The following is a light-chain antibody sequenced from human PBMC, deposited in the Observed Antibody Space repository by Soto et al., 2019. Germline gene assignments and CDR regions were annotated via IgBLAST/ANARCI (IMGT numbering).Light chain of an antibody. Sequence: QSVLTQPRSVSGSPGQSVTISCTGTSSDVGGYNYVSWYRQHPGKAPKLMIYDVNKRPSGVPDRFSGSKSGNTASLTISGLQAEDEADYYCCSYAGSYTGVFGGGTKLTVL. J-gene: IGLJ3*02. CDR3: CSYAGSYTGV. CDR2: DVN. V-gene: IGLV2-11*01. CDR1: SSDVGGYNY.